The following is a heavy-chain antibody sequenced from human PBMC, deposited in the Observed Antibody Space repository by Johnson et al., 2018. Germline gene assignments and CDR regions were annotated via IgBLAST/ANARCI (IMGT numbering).Heavy chain of an antibody. CDR1: GFTFSGSG. D-gene: IGHD4-17*01. CDR3: ARWGTTGDAFDI. CDR2: VWYDGRER. J-gene: IGHJ3*02. V-gene: IGHV3-33*01. Sequence: QVQLVESGGGVVQPGRSLRLSCAASGFTFSGSGMHWVRQAPGKGLEWVAVVWYDGRERFYADSVKGRFTISRDNSKNTLYLQRNSLGAGDTAGYSCARWGTTGDAFDIWGQGTMVTVSS.